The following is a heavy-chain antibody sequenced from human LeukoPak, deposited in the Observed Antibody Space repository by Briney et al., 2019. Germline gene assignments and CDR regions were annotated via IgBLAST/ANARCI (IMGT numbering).Heavy chain of an antibody. J-gene: IGHJ4*02. V-gene: IGHV1-69*13. Sequence: EASVKVSCTASGGTFSSYAISWVRQAPGQGLEWMGGIIPIFGTANYAQKFQGRVTITADESTSTAYMELSSLRSEDTAVYYCAVLAAAGKSVDWGQGTLVTVSS. D-gene: IGHD6-13*01. CDR3: AVLAAAGKSVD. CDR2: IIPIFGTA. CDR1: GGTFSSYA.